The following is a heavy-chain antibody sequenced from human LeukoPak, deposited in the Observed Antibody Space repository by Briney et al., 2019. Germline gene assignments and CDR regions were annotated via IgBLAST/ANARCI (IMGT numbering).Heavy chain of an antibody. Sequence: SETLSLTCTVSGGSISSSSSYWGWIRQPPGKGLEWIGSIYYSGSTYYNPSLKSRVTISVDTSKNQFSLKLSSVTAADTAVYYCARGGKAIRIPYYFDYWGQGTLVTVSS. D-gene: IGHD4-23*01. CDR1: GGSISSSSSY. CDR2: IYYSGST. V-gene: IGHV4-39*01. J-gene: IGHJ4*02. CDR3: ARGGKAIRIPYYFDY.